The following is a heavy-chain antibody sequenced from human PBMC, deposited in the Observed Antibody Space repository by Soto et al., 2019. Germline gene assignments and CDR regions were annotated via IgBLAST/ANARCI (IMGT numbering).Heavy chain of an antibody. CDR3: ASVQTNYAYIWGSYRYDAFDI. V-gene: IGHV3-21*01. Sequence: EVQLVESGGGLVKPGGSLRLSCAASGFTFSSYSMNWVRQAPGKGLEWVSSISSSSSYIYYADSVKGRFTISRDNAKNLLYLQSNSLRAEDTAVYYCASVQTNYAYIWGSYRYDAFDIWGQGTMVTVSS. D-gene: IGHD3-16*02. CDR1: GFTFSSYS. CDR2: ISSSSSYI. J-gene: IGHJ3*02.